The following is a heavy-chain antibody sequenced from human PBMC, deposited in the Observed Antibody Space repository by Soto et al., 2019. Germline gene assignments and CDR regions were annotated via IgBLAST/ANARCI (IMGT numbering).Heavy chain of an antibody. Sequence: QLQLQESGPGLVKPSETLSLTCTVSGDSISNNNFYWGWIRQPPGKGLEWIGSIYYSGSTYYNPSPKSRVTISVDTSNNQLSLKLSSVTAADTAVYYCARHYGYYSHYMDVWTKGTTVTVSS. CDR1: GDSISNNNFY. J-gene: IGHJ6*03. V-gene: IGHV4-39*01. CDR2: IYYSGST. CDR3: ARHYGYYSHYMDV. D-gene: IGHD3-10*01.